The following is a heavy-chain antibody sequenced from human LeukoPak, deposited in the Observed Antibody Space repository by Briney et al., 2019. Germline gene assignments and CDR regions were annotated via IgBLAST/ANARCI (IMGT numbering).Heavy chain of an antibody. Sequence: GRSLRLSCAVSGFTFNNYGMHWVRQAPGKGLEWVAVVWYDGSDKYYADSVKGRFTISRDNSKNMLYLQMNSLRAEDTAVYYCASILLSSGGWWYFDYWGQGTLVTVSS. V-gene: IGHV3-33*01. CDR1: GFTFNNYG. D-gene: IGHD6-19*01. CDR2: VWYDGSDK. J-gene: IGHJ4*02. CDR3: ASILLSSGGWWYFDY.